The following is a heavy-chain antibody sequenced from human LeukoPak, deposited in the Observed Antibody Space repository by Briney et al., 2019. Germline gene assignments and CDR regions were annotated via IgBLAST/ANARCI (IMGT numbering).Heavy chain of an antibody. D-gene: IGHD1-1*01. J-gene: IGHJ3*02. CDR3: ARGGRGEGTGTTRVAFDI. CDR1: GYTFTLYY. V-gene: IGHV1-46*01. Sequence: ASETVSSKAAGYTFTLYYMHWVRQAPGQGLERMGPINPRGGRTSYEQKFQGRVTMTRDTSTSTVYVELSILRSEDTAVYYCARGGRGEGTGTTRVAFDIWGQGTMVTVSS. CDR2: INPRGGRT.